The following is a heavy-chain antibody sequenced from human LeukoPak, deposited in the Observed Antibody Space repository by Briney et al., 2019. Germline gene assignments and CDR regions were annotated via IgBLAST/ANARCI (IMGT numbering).Heavy chain of an antibody. J-gene: IGHJ3*02. CDR1: GFHFTTYW. Sequence: QSGGSLRLSCAVSGFHFTTYWMTWVRQAPGKGLEWVANIKQDGSDKNYVDSVKGRFTISRDNAKKLLYLQMNSLRAEDTAVYYCARDLPDVLTGYSDNAFDIWGQGTMVTVSS. CDR3: ARDLPDVLTGYSDNAFDI. V-gene: IGHV3-7*03. CDR2: IKQDGSDK. D-gene: IGHD3-9*01.